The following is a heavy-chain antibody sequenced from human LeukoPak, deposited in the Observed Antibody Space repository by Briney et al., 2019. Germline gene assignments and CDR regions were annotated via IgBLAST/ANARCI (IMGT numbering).Heavy chain of an antibody. CDR2: IGSSDSTT. J-gene: IGHJ4*02. V-gene: IGHV3-48*03. CDR3: AKDRSIGTYYTFDH. D-gene: IGHD1-26*01. Sequence: QPGGSLRLSCVASGFTFSSYEMNWVRQAPGKGLEWLSYIGSSDSTTHYADSVKGRFTVSGDNSKNTVYLQMSSLTAADTAVYYCAKDRSIGTYYTFDHWGQGTLVTVSS. CDR1: GFTFSSYE.